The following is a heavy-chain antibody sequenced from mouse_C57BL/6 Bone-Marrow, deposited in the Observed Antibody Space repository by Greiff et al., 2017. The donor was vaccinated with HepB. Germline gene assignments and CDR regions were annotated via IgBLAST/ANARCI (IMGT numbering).Heavy chain of an antibody. CDR2: IDPETGGT. J-gene: IGHJ1*03. V-gene: IGHV1-15*01. CDR3: TRNAPHGYFDV. CDR1: GYTFTDYE. Sequence: QVQLQQSGAELVRPGASVTLSCKASGYTFTDYEMHWVKQTPVHGLEWIGAIDPETGGTAYNQKFKGKAILTADKSSSTAYMELSSLTSEDSAVYYCTRNAPHGYFDVWGTGTTVTVSS.